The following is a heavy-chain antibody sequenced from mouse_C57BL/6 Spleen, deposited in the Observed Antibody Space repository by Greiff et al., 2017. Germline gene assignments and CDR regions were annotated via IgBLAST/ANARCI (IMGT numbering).Heavy chain of an antibody. CDR1: GYSITSDY. D-gene: IGHD1-1*01. CDR2: ISYSGST. Sequence: EVKLQESGPGLAKPSQTLSLTCSVTGYSITSDYWNWIRKFPGNKLEYMGYISYSGSTNYNPYLKSRISITRDTSKNQYYLQLNSVTTEYTATDYCARYRGRSYVRYFDVWGTGTTVTVSS. CDR3: ARYRGRSYVRYFDV. J-gene: IGHJ1*03. V-gene: IGHV3-8*01.